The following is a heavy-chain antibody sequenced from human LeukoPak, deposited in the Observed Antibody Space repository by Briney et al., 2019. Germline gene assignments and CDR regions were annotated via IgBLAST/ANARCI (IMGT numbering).Heavy chain of an antibody. CDR3: ARDPWGSSGYFQH. J-gene: IGHJ1*01. D-gene: IGHD6-19*01. V-gene: IGHV3-21*01. CDR1: GFTFSSYS. Sequence: GGSLRLSCAASGFTFSSYSMNWVRQAPGKGLEWVSLISTSSSYIYYADSVKGRFTISRDNAKNSLYLQMNTLRAEDTAVYYCARDPWGSSGYFQHWGQGTLVTSSS. CDR2: ISTSSSYI.